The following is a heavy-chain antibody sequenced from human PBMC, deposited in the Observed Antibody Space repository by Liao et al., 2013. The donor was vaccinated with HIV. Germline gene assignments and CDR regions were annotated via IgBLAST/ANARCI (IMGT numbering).Heavy chain of an antibody. CDR1: GGSFSGYY. D-gene: IGHD2-15*01. CDR2: INHSGST. Sequence: QVQLQQWGAGLLKPSETLSLTCAVYGGSFSGYYWSWIRQPPGKGLEWIGEINHSGSTKYNPSLKSRVTISVDTSKNQFSLKLSSVTAADTAVYYCARGGPAYCSGGLCNSPYDYWGQGTLVTVSS. J-gene: IGHJ4*02. V-gene: IGHV4-34*01. CDR3: ARGGPAYCSGGLCNSPYDY.